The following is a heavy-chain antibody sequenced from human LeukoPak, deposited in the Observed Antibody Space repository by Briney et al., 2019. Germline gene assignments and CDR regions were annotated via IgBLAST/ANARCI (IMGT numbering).Heavy chain of an antibody. CDR1: GVSISSYY. CDR2: ISNSAIT. J-gene: IGHJ4*02. CDR3: ARHLRVLGYYYDSSGYFD. D-gene: IGHD3-22*01. Sequence: PSETLSLTCTVSGVSISSYYWTWIRQPPGKGLEWIGFISNSAITDYNPSLKSRVTISIDTSKNQFSLKLNSVTAADTAVYYCARHLRVLGYYYDSSGYFDWGQGTLVTVSS. V-gene: IGHV4-59*08.